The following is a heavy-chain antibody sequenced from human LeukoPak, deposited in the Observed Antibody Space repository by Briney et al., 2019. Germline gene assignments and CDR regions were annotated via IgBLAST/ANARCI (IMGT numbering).Heavy chain of an antibody. D-gene: IGHD3-10*01. CDR1: GGSISRYY. J-gene: IGHJ4*02. V-gene: IGHV4-59*01. Sequence: SETLSLTCTVSGGSISRYYWNWIRQPPGKGLEWIGYIFYSGSTNYNPSLKSRVTISVDTSKNQFSLKLSSVTAADTAVYYCAREGSSGSFPDWGQGTLVTVSS. CDR2: IFYSGST. CDR3: AREGSSGSFPD.